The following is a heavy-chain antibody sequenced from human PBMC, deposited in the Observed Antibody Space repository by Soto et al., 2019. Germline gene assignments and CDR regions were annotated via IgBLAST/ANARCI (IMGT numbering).Heavy chain of an antibody. CDR3: ARXQLPHPTPHYYYYGMDV. D-gene: IGHD2-2*01. CDR2: IIPIFGTA. V-gene: IGHV1-69*13. CDR1: GGTFSSYA. Sequence: ASVKVSCKASGGTFSSYAISWVRQAPGQGLEWMGGIIPIFGTANYAQKFQGRVTITADESTSTAYMELSSLRSEDTAVYYCARXQLPHPTPHYYYYGMDVWGQGTTVTVSS. J-gene: IGHJ6*02.